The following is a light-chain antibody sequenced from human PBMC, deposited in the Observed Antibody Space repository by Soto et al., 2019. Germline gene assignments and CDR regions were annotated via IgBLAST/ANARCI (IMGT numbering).Light chain of an antibody. CDR2: GAS. CDR3: QQYNIWPPYT. Sequence: EIVMTQSPATLSVSPGERATLYCKASRRISSNLAWYQQKPAQPPRLLIYGASTRATGIPARFSGSGSGTEFTLTISGLQSEDFALYYCQQYNIWPPYTFGQGTKLEIK. V-gene: IGKV3-15*01. J-gene: IGKJ2*01. CDR1: RRISSN.